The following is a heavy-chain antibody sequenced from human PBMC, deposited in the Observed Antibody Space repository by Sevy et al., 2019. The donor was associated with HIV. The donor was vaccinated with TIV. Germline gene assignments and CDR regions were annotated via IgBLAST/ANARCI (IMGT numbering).Heavy chain of an antibody. Sequence: GGSLRLSCAASGFTFSDYWMSWVRQAPGEGLEWVANIKQDGYEKYYVDSVKGRFTISRDNAKNSLYLQMNSLRVEDMALYYCARPYRTDPFYYYGSSGYYYPSYFDYWGQGTLVTVSS. CDR2: IKQDGYEK. CDR1: GFTFSDYW. D-gene: IGHD3-22*01. CDR3: ARPYRTDPFYYYGSSGYYYPSYFDY. J-gene: IGHJ4*02. V-gene: IGHV3-7*01.